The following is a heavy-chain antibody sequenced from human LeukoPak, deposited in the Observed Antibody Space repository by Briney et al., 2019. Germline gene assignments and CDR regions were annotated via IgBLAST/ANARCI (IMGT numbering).Heavy chain of an antibody. V-gene: IGHV4-30-4*08. CDR1: GGSISSGDYY. D-gene: IGHD6-19*01. CDR3: ARHIWEPGIAVAGTCWFDP. J-gene: IGHJ5*02. CDR2: SYYSGST. Sequence: SQTLSLTCTVSGGSISSGDYYWSWIRQPPGKGLEWIGYSYYSGSTYYNPSLKSRVTISVDTSKNQFSLKLSSVTAADTAVYYCARHIWEPGIAVAGTCWFDPWGQGTLVTVSS.